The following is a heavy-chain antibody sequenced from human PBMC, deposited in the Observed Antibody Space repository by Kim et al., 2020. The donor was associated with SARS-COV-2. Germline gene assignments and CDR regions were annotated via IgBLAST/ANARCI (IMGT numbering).Heavy chain of an antibody. J-gene: IGHJ6*02. CDR3: ARQEAGMDV. CDR2: GST. V-gene: IGHV4-59*08. Sequence: GSTNYNPSLKSRVTISVDTSKHQCSLKLSSVTAADTAVYYCARQEAGMDVWSQGTTVTVSS.